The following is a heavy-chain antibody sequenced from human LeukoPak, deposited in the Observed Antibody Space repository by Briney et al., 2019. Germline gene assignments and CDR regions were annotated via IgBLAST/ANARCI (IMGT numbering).Heavy chain of an antibody. D-gene: IGHD2-21*02. Sequence: PGGSLRLSCAASGFTFSRYSMTWVRQAPGKGLEWVSTILASDHRTFYADSVKGRSTISRDNSKNMVFLQMNSLGAADTAVYYCTKDRYFGGDGVVDSEYSGQGDLVTVSS. CDR1: GFTFSRYS. CDR2: ILASDHRT. J-gene: IGHJ4*02. CDR3: TKDRYFGGDGVVDSEY. V-gene: IGHV3-23*01.